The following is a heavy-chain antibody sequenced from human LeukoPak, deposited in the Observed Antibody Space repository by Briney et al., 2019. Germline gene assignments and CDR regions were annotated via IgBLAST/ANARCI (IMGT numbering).Heavy chain of an antibody. J-gene: IGHJ4*02. Sequence: PGGSLRLSCAASGFTFSSYSMNWVRQAPGKGLEWVSYISSSGSTIYYADSVKGRFTISRDNSKNTLYLQMNSLRAEDTAVYYCAKEVRGSGHQLLSIDYWGQGTLVTVSS. V-gene: IGHV3-48*01. CDR2: ISSSGSTI. CDR1: GFTFSSYS. CDR3: AKEVRGSGHQLLSIDY. D-gene: IGHD2-2*01.